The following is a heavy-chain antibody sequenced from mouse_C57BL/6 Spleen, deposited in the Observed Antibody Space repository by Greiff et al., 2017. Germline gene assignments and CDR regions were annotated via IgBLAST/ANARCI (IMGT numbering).Heavy chain of an antibody. V-gene: IGHV1-61*01. J-gene: IGHJ2*01. D-gene: IGHD4-1*01. Sequence: VQLQQPGAELVRPGSSVKLSCKASGYTFTSYWMDWVQQRPGQGLEWIGNIYPSDSETHYNQKFTDKATLTVDKSSSTAYMQLSSLTSEDSAVYYCATGTSFDYWGQGTTLTVSS. CDR3: ATGTSFDY. CDR1: GYTFTSYW. CDR2: IYPSDSET.